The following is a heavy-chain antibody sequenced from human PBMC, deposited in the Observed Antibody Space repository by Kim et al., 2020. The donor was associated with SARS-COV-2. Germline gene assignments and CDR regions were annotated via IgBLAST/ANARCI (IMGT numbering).Heavy chain of an antibody. V-gene: IGHV4-59*13. CDR1: GGSTSDYY. CDR2: IHYSGST. D-gene: IGHD2-2*02. J-gene: IGHJ4*02. CDR3: ARMRGAISYYFDY. Sequence: SETLSLTCTVSGGSTSDYYWSWFRQPPGKGLEWIGYIHYSGSTNYNPSLKSRVTIPIDTSKNQFSLKLSSVTAADTAIYYCARMRGAISYYFDYWGQGTLVTVSS.